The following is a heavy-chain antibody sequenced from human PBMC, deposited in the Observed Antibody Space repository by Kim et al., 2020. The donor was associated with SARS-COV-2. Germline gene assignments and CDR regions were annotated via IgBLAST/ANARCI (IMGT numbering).Heavy chain of an antibody. D-gene: IGHD3-16*01. Sequence: RGRFTISRETAKKTLYLQMNSLRAENTAVYYCARVGGVGPRAYYYYGMDVWGQGTTVTVSS. J-gene: IGHJ6*02. CDR3: ARVGGVGPRAYYYYGMDV. V-gene: IGHV3-23*01.